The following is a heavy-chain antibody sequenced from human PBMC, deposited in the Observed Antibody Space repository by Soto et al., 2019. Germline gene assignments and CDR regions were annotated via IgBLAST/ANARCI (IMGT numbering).Heavy chain of an antibody. J-gene: IGHJ4*02. D-gene: IGHD2-8*02. CDR1: GFTFSSYV. V-gene: IGHV3-23*01. Sequence: EVQLLESGGNLVQPGGSLRLSCAASGFTFSSYVMSWVRQAPGKGLEWVSTISGSGASIYDADSVKGRFTISRDNSKNTVYLQMNSLRAEDTAVYYCAKDGLGSCTGVTCYGSDYWGQGTLVTVSS. CDR2: ISGSGASI. CDR3: AKDGLGSCTGVTCYGSDY.